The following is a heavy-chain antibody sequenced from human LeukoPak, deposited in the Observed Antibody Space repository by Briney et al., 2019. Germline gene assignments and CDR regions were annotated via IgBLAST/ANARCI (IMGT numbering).Heavy chain of an antibody. Sequence: GGSLRLSCAASGFTFSSYGMHWVRQAPGKGLEWVAFIRYDGSNKYYADSVKGRFTISRDNSKNTLYLQMNSLRAEDTAVYYCAKSGQSYDFWSGYPRSSYYMDVWGKGTTVTVSS. V-gene: IGHV3-30*02. D-gene: IGHD3-3*01. CDR3: AKSGQSYDFWSGYPRSSYYMDV. CDR1: GFTFSSYG. J-gene: IGHJ6*03. CDR2: IRYDGSNK.